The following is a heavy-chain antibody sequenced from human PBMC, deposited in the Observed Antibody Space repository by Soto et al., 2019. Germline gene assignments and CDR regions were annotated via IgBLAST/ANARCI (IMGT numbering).Heavy chain of an antibody. V-gene: IGHV4-61*08. D-gene: IGHD3-3*01. CDR3: ARAPYYDFWSGYDYYYYGMDV. CDR1: GGPINSPDYY. Sequence: PSETLSLTCNVSGGPINSPDYYWTWIRQCPGKGLEWIGYIYYSGSTNYNPSLKSRVTISVDTSKNQFSLKLSSVTAADTAVYYCARAPYYDFWSGYDYYYYGMDVWGQGTTVTVSS. J-gene: IGHJ6*02. CDR2: IYYSGST.